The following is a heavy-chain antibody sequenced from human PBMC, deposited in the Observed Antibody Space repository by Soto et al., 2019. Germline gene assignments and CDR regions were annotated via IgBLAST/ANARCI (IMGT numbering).Heavy chain of an antibody. D-gene: IGHD1-26*01. CDR3: ARFVRHQLPTIDY. CDR2: MNPSNGNT. V-gene: IGHV1-8*01. CDR1: RYTFTSYD. Sequence: SVKDSGNASRYTFTSYDINWVRQATVQGLEWMGWMNPSNGNTGYAQKFQGRVTMTRDTSISTAYMELSSLTSADTAVYYGARFVRHQLPTIDYWGQGALVTVSS. J-gene: IGHJ4*02.